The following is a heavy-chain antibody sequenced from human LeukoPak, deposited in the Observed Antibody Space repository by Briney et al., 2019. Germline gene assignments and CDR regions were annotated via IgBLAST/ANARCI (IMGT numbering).Heavy chain of an antibody. Sequence: GGSLRLSCAASGFTFSNYWMNWVRQAPGKGLEWVGLIKRKTDDGTTDYAAPEKGRFTISRDDSKNTLYLQMNSLKTEDTAVYYCTTQSGAWNFDYWGQGTLVTVSS. J-gene: IGHJ4*02. V-gene: IGHV3-15*07. D-gene: IGHD1-1*01. CDR3: TTQSGAWNFDY. CDR1: GFTFSNYW. CDR2: IKRKTDDGTT.